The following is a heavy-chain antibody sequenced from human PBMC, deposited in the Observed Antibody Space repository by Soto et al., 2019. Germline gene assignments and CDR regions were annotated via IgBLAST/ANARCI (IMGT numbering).Heavy chain of an antibody. Sequence: LVESGGGLVQPGGSLRLSCAASGFTVSSNYMNWVRQAPGKGLEWVSVIYSGGTTYYADPVKGRFTISRDNSKNTLYLQMNSLRAEDTAVYYCARGMAWYFDLLGRGTLVTVSS. CDR3: ARGMAWYFDL. CDR2: IYSGGTT. J-gene: IGHJ2*01. V-gene: IGHV3-66*01. CDR1: GFTVSSNY.